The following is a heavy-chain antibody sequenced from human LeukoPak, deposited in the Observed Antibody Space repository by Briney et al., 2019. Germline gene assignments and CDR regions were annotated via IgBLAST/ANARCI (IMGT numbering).Heavy chain of an antibody. D-gene: IGHD5-18*01. CDR2: ISGSSTYI. V-gene: IGHV3-21*01. CDR1: GLTFSSYS. Sequence: GGSLRLSRAASGLTFSSYSMNWVRQAPGKGLEWVSSISGSSTYIYYADSVKGRFTISRDNAKNSLYLQMNSLRAEDTAVYYCACGYSYGSDAFDIWGQGTMVSVSS. J-gene: IGHJ3*02. CDR3: ACGYSYGSDAFDI.